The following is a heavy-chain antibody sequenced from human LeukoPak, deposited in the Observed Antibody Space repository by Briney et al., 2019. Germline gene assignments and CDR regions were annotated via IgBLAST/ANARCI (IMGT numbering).Heavy chain of an antibody. D-gene: IGHD3-10*01. CDR2: INHSGST. J-gene: IGHJ4*02. V-gene: IGHV4-34*01. CDR3: ASSGSGSYFFSTFNY. CDR1: GGSFSGYY. Sequence: SETLSLTCAVYGGSFSGYYWSWIRQPPGKGLEWIGEINHSGSTNYNPSLKSRVTISVDTSKNQFSLKLSSVTAADTAVYYCASSGSGSYFFSTFNYWGQATLVTVSS.